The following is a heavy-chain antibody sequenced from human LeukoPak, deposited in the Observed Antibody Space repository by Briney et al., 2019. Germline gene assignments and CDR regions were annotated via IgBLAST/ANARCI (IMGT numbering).Heavy chain of an antibody. CDR2: IYTSGST. V-gene: IGHV4-4*07. CDR1: GGSISYFY. CDR3: AGDDSSGY. D-gene: IGHD3-22*01. J-gene: IGHJ4*02. Sequence: SETLSLTCTVSGGSISYFYWSWIRQPAGKGLEWIGRIYTSGSTDYNPSLKSRVTISVDTSKNQFSLKLSSVTAADTAVYYCAGDDSSGYWGQGTLVTVSS.